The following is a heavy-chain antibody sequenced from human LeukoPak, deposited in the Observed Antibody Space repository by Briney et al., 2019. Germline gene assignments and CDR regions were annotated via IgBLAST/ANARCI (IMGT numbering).Heavy chain of an antibody. CDR2: IYSGGGT. J-gene: IGHJ4*02. CDR1: GFTVSSNY. CDR3: ARLHYDVLTGPFDY. D-gene: IGHD3-9*01. V-gene: IGHV3-53*01. Sequence: GGSLRLSCAASGFTVSSNYMNWVRQAPGQGLEWVSIIYSGGGTYYADSVKGRFTISRENSKNTLWLQMNSLRAEDTAVYYCARLHYDVLTGPFDYWGRGTLVTVSS.